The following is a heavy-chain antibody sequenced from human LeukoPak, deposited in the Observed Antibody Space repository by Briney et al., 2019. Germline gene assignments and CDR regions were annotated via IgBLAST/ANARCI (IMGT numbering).Heavy chain of an antibody. CDR3: ARDRLGAAAPGENYYYMDV. CDR2: IYTSGST. Sequence: SETLSLTCTVSGGSISSGSYYWSWIRQPAGKGLEWIGRIYTSGSTNYNPSLKSRVTMSVGTSKNQFSLKLSSVTAADTAVYYCARDRLGAAAPGENYYYMDVWGKGTTVTVSS. D-gene: IGHD2-15*01. J-gene: IGHJ6*03. CDR1: GGSISSGSYY. V-gene: IGHV4-61*02.